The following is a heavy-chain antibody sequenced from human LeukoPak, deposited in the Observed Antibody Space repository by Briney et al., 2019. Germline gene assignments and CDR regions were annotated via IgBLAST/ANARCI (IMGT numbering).Heavy chain of an antibody. V-gene: IGHV1-69*13. Sequence: SVKVSCKASGGTFSSYAISWVRQAPGRGLEWMGGIIPIFGTANYAQKFQGRVTITADESTSTAYMELSSLRSEDTAVYYCARFVDSYDGYFDYWGQGTLVTVSS. CDR2: IIPIFGTA. J-gene: IGHJ4*02. CDR3: ARFVDSYDGYFDY. D-gene: IGHD3-10*01. CDR1: GGTFSSYA.